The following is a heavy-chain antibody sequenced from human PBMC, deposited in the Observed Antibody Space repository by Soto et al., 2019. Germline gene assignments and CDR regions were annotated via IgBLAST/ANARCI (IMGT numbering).Heavy chain of an antibody. CDR2: TTPHNGNT. CDR1: GYMFTSYG. D-gene: IGHD3-3*01. J-gene: IGHJ6*02. V-gene: IGHV1-18*01. CDR3: ARVDFWSGDIYYGMDV. Sequence: GPGVKKTGASVKVSCKASGYMFTSYGISWVRQAPGQGLEWMGWTTPHNGNTRYAQKIQGRVTMTTDTSTTTASMELRSLTSEDTAVYYCARVDFWSGDIYYGMDVWGQGTTVSVSS.